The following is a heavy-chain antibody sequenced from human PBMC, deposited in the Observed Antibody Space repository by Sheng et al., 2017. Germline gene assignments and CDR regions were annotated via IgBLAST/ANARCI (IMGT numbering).Heavy chain of an antibody. CDR2: ISYDGRNK. CDR1: GFNVSSNY. D-gene: IGHD5-18*01. V-gene: IGHV3-66*03. J-gene: IGHJ4*02. CDR3: ARDSGYSFGPFDY. Sequence: EVQVVESGGALIQPGGSLRLSCAASGFNVSSNYMSWVRQAPGKGLEWVSVISYDGRNKYYADSVKGRFTISRDNSKNTLHVQMNNLRAEDTAVYFCARDSGYSFGPFDYWGQGTLVTVSS.